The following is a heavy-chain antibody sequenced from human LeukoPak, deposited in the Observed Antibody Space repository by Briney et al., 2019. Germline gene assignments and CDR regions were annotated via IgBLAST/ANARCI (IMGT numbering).Heavy chain of an antibody. D-gene: IGHD2-2*02. CDR3: ARADCSSTSCYRFDP. V-gene: IGHV1-46*01. Sequence: ASVKVSCKASGYTFTSYYMHWVRQAPGQGLEWMGIINPRGGSTSYAQKFQGRVTMTTDTSTSTAYMELRSLRSDDTAVYYCARADCSSTSCYRFDPWGQGTLVTVSS. CDR1: GYTFTSYY. CDR2: INPRGGST. J-gene: IGHJ5*02.